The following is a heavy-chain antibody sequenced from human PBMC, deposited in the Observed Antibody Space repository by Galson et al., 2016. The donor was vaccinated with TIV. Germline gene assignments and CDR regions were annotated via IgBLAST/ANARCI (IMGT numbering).Heavy chain of an antibody. CDR3: ARKAGYYYYAMDV. Sequence: TLSLTCTVSGAPIRDGDSFWSWIRQSPGKGLEWIGYIYYSGRTFYNPSLKSRITISVDTSKNQFSVKLTSVTAAYTAVYYCARKAGYYYYAMDVWGQGTTVTVSS. CDR1: GAPIRDGDSF. CDR2: IYYSGRT. V-gene: IGHV4-30-4*01. J-gene: IGHJ6*02.